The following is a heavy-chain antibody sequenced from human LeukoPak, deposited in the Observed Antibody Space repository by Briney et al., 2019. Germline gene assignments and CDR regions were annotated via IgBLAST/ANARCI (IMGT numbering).Heavy chain of an antibody. D-gene: IGHD6-19*01. Sequence: ASVKVSCKASGYTFTGYYMHWVRQAPGQGLEWMGWINPNSGGTNYVQKFQGRVTMNRDTSISTAYMELSRLRSDDTAVYYCARDFAVAGYYYYYMDVWGKGTTVTVSS. CDR1: GYTFTGYY. CDR3: ARDFAVAGYYYYYMDV. V-gene: IGHV1-2*02. J-gene: IGHJ6*03. CDR2: INPNSGGT.